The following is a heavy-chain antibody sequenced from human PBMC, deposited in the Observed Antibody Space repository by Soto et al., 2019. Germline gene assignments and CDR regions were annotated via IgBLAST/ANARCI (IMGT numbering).Heavy chain of an antibody. J-gene: IGHJ5*02. CDR2: IYYSGST. CDR3: ARFVLVPAAARFDP. Sequence: SETLSLTCTVSGGSISSYYWSWIRQPPGKGLEWIGYIYYSGSTNYNPSLKSRVTISVDTSKNQFSLKLSSVTAADTAVYYCARFVLVPAAARFDPWGQGTLVTVSS. CDR1: GGSISSYY. D-gene: IGHD2-2*01. V-gene: IGHV4-59*01.